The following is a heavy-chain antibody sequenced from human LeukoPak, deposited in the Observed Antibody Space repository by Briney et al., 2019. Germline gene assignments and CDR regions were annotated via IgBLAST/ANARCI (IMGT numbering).Heavy chain of an antibody. CDR1: GGSISSYY. CDR2: IYYSGST. CDR3: AREIFADDSSGYYDY. V-gene: IGHV4-59*01. D-gene: IGHD3-22*01. J-gene: IGHJ4*02. Sequence: PSETLSLTCTVSGGSISSYYWSWIRQPPGKGLEWIGYIYYSGSTNYNPSLKSRVTISVDTSKNQFSLKLSSVTAADTAVYYCAREIFADDSSGYYDYWGQGTPVTVSS.